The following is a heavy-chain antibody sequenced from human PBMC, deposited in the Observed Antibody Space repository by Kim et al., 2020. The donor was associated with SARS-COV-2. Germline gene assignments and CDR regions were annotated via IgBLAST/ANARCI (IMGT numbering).Heavy chain of an antibody. J-gene: IGHJ4*02. V-gene: IGHV1-2*05. CDR3: ARGLSYGDDLDY. CDR2: INPNSGGT. CDR1: GYTFTGYY. D-gene: IGHD5-18*01. Sequence: ASVKVSCKASGYTFTGYYMHWVRQAPGQGLEWMGRINPNSGGTNYAQKFQGRVTMTRDTSISTAYMELSRLRSDDTVVYYCARGLSYGDDLDYWGQGTLVTVSS.